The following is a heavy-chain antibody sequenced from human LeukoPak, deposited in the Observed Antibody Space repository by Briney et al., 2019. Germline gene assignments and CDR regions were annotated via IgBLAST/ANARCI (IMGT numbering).Heavy chain of an antibody. Sequence: TGRSLRLSCAASGFTFSSFGFHWVRQAPGKGLEWVALISSDGDDKYYADSVKGRFTISRDNSKNTLYLQMNSLRTEDTAMYYCAKPDGSGSYALNWGQGTLVT. V-gene: IGHV3-30*18. CDR3: AKPDGSGSYALN. CDR2: ISSDGDDK. D-gene: IGHD3-10*01. J-gene: IGHJ4*02. CDR1: GFTFSSFG.